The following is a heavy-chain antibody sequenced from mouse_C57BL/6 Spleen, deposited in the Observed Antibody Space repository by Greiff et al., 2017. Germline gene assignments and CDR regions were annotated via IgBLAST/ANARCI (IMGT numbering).Heavy chain of an antibody. V-gene: IGHV2-4*01. CDR2: IWSGGST. CDR3: AKNGYGYDRDYFDY. Sequence: QVQLQQSGPGLVQPSQSLSITCTVSGFSLTSYGVHWVRQPPGKGLEWLGVIWSGGSTDYNAAFISRLSISKDNSKRQVFFKMNSLQADDTAIYYCAKNGYGYDRDYFDYWGQGTTLTVSS. CDR1: GFSLTSYG. J-gene: IGHJ2*01. D-gene: IGHD2-2*01.